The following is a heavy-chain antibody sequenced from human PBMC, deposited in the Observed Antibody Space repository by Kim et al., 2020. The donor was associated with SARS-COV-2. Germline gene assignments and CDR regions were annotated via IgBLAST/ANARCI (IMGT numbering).Heavy chain of an antibody. CDR2: IIPIFGTA. V-gene: IGHV1-69*13. D-gene: IGHD3-22*01. CDR1: GGTFSSYA. Sequence: SVKVSCKASGGTFSSYAISWVRQAPGQGLEWMGGIIPIFGTANYAQKFQGRVTITADESTSTAYMELSSLRSEDTAVYYCARTLGYYDSSGEDDYWGQGTLVTVSS. J-gene: IGHJ4*02. CDR3: ARTLGYYDSSGEDDY.